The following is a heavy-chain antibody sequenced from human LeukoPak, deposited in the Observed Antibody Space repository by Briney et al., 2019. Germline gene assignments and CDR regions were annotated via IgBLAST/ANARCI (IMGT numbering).Heavy chain of an antibody. CDR2: INHSGST. Sequence: SETVSLTCAVYGASFSGYYWSWIRQPPGKGLEWIGEINHSGSTNYNPSLKSRVTISVDTSKNQFSLKLSSVTAADTAVYYCASGPYYDSSGYYLGYYYYMDVWGKGTTVTISS. D-gene: IGHD3-22*01. CDR1: GASFSGYY. V-gene: IGHV4-34*01. J-gene: IGHJ6*03. CDR3: ASGPYYDSSGYYLGYYYYMDV.